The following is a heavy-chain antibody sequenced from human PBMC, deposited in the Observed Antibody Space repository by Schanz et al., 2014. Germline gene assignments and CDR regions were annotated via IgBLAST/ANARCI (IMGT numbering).Heavy chain of an antibody. CDR1: GFTFSGSG. J-gene: IGHJ4*02. CDR2: TSNDGSFT. Sequence: EVQLVESGGGLVQPGGSLRLSCAASGFTFSGSGMHWVRQAPGKGLVWVSRTSNDGSFTTFADSVKGRFTISRDNAKNTLYLQMNSLRAEDTAVYYCVRDTDYHFDYWGQGTLVTVSS. D-gene: IGHD4-17*01. CDR3: VRDTDYHFDY. V-gene: IGHV3-74*01.